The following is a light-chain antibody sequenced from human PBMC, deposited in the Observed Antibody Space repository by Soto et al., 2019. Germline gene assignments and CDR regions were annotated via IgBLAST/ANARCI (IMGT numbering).Light chain of an antibody. Sequence: ILVTQSPGTLSLSPGDRASLSCRASQTLRSGYLAWYQHKPGQPPRLLIYDVSSRTPGTPDRFSGSGSGTDFALTISRLEPEDFAVYYCHQYGSSPRAFGQGTKVDIK. CDR1: QTLRSGY. V-gene: IGKV3-20*01. CDR2: DVS. CDR3: HQYGSSPRA. J-gene: IGKJ1*01.